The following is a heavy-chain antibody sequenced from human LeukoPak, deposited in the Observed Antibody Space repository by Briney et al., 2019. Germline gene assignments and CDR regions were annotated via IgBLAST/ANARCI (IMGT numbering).Heavy chain of an antibody. D-gene: IGHD6-13*01. V-gene: IGHV3-21*06. J-gene: IGHJ4*02. CDR1: GFTFSSYA. CDR3: ARGSSWSYDY. Sequence: GGSVTLFCVASGFTFSSYAMNWVGQAPGKGLEWVSSISNSGNNIYYPDSVKGRFTTSRDNAKSSLYLQMSSLRAEDTAVYYCARGSSWSYDYWGGRPVDPVSS. CDR2: ISNSGNNI.